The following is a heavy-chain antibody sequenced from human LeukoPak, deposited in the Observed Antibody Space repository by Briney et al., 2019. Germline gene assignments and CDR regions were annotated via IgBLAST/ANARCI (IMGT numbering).Heavy chain of an antibody. V-gene: IGHV1-2*02. CDR3: AREDYGSGSYYSGSVDY. D-gene: IGHD3-10*01. Sequence: ASVKVSCKASGYTFTGYYMHWVRQAPGQGLEWMGWINPNSGGTNYAQKFQGRVTMTRDTSISTAYMELSRLRSDDTAVYYCAREDYGSGSYYSGSVDYWGQGTLVTVSS. CDR2: INPNSGGT. CDR1: GYTFTGYY. J-gene: IGHJ4*02.